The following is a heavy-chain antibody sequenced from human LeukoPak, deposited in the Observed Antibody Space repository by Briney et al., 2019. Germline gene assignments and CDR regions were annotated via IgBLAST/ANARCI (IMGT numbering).Heavy chain of an antibody. CDR1: GFSFSRYG. J-gene: IGHJ4*02. Sequence: PGGSLRLSCAASGFSFSRYGMKWVRQAPGKGLEWLSYIRSSDSTTYYADSVKGRFTIYRDNAKTSLYLQMDSLRVEDTAVYYCAKRADSSAHSFDYWGQGTLVTVSS. V-gene: IGHV3-48*04. CDR3: AKRADSSAHSFDY. D-gene: IGHD3-22*01. CDR2: IRSSDSTT.